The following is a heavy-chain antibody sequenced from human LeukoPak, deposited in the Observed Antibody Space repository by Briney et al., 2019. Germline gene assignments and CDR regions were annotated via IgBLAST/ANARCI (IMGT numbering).Heavy chain of an antibody. CDR2: INPNSGGT. V-gene: IGHV1-2*02. J-gene: IGHJ4*02. CDR1: GYTFTGYY. CDR3: ARSMVRGVIITGHFDY. D-gene: IGHD3-10*01. Sequence: GASVKVSCKASGYTFTGYYMHWVRQAPGQGLEWMGWINPNSGGTNYAQKFQGRVTITRDTSISTAYMELSRLRSDDTAVYYCARSMVRGVIITGHFDYWGQGTLVTVSS.